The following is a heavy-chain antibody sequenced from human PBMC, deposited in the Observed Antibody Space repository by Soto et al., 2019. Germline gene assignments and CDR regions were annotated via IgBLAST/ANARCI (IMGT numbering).Heavy chain of an antibody. CDR3: ARGERRYYYYGMDV. D-gene: IGHD1-1*01. J-gene: IGHJ6*02. Sequence: GSSVKASCKGSGYTFTGYYNHWVRQPPGQGLEWMGWINPNSGGTNYAKKFQGRVTMTRDTSISTVYMELSRLRADDTAVYYCARGERRYYYYGMDVWGQGTTVTVSS. CDR2: INPNSGGT. CDR1: GYTFTGYY. V-gene: IGHV1-2*02.